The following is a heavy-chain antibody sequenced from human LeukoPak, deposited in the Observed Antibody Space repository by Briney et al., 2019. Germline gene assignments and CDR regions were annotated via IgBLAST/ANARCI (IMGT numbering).Heavy chain of an antibody. J-gene: IGHJ4*02. CDR3: ASTYDSGGYSPFDY. CDR1: GYTFTSYG. V-gene: IGHV1-18*01. D-gene: IGHD3-22*01. CDR2: ISAYNGNT. Sequence: ASVKVSCKASGYTFTSYGISWVRQAPGQGLEWMGWISAYNGNTNYAQKLQGRVTMTTDTSTSTAYMELRSLRSDDTAVYYCASTYDSGGYSPFDYWGQGTLVTVSS.